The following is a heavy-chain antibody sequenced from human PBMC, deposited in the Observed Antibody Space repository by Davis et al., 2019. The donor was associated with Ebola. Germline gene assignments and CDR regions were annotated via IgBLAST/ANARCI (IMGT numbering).Heavy chain of an antibody. J-gene: IGHJ3*02. CDR3: ARDRYRGSWYVADAFDI. CDR2: VFYSGVT. Sequence: MPGGSLRLSCAASGFTFSSYWMSWVRQPPGKGLEWIGNVFYSGVTNYNPSLKSRVTMSVDTSENQFSLRLSSLTAADTAVYYCARDRYRGSWYVADAFDIWGQGTMVTVSS. CDR1: GFTFSSYW. D-gene: IGHD6-13*01. V-gene: IGHV4-59*01.